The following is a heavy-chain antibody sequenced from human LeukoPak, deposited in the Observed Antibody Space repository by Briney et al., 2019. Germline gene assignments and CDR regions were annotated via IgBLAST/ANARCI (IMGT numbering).Heavy chain of an antibody. V-gene: IGHV1-2*04. CDR1: GYTFTGYY. D-gene: IGHD3-10*01. CDR2: INPNSGGI. CDR3: ARGDEWFGELKGNNWFDP. J-gene: IGHJ5*02. Sequence: ASVKVSCKASGYTFTGYYMHWVRQAPGQGLEWMGWINPNSGGINYAQKFQGWVTMTRDTSISTAYMELSRLRSDDTAVYYCARGDEWFGELKGNNWFDPWGQGTLVTVSS.